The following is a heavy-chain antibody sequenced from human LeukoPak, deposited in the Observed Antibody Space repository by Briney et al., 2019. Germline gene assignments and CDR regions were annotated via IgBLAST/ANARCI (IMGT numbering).Heavy chain of an antibody. CDR2: MNPNSGNT. CDR3: ARAYFYCSSTNCYAPYGMDV. CDR1: GYTFTSYD. V-gene: IGHV1-8*01. D-gene: IGHD2-2*01. J-gene: IGHJ6*02. Sequence: ASVKVSCKASGYTFTSYDINWVRQATGQGLEWMGWMNPNSGNTGYAQKFQGRVTMTRNTSISTAYMELSSLRSEDTAVYYCARAYFYCSSTNCYAPYGMDVWGQGTTVTVSS.